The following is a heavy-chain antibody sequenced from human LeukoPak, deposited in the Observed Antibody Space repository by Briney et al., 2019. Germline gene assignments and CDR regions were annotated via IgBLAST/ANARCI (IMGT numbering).Heavy chain of an antibody. J-gene: IGHJ5*02. D-gene: IGHD6-13*01. CDR2: INHSGST. CDR1: GGSFSGYY. V-gene: IGHV4-34*01. Sequence: SSETLSLTCAVYGGSFSGYYWSWIRQPPGKGLEWIGEINHSGSTNYNPSLKSRVTISVDTFKNQFSLKLSSVTAADTAVYYCARGRGGSGAAAGTRWFDPWGQGTLVTVSS. CDR3: ARGRGGSGAAAGTRWFDP.